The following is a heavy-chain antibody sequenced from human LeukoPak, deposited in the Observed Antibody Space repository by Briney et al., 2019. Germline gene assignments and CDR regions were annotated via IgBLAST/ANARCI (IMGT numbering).Heavy chain of an antibody. D-gene: IGHD4/OR15-4a*01. CDR2: ISGSGGST. Sequence: VGSLRLSCAASGFTFSSYGMSWVRQAPGKGLEWVSAISGSGGSTYYADSVKGRFTISRDNSKNTLYLQMNSLRAEDTTVYYCARRAGAYSHPYDYWGQGTLVTVSS. V-gene: IGHV3-23*01. CDR1: GFTFSSYG. J-gene: IGHJ4*02. CDR3: ARRAGAYSHPYDY.